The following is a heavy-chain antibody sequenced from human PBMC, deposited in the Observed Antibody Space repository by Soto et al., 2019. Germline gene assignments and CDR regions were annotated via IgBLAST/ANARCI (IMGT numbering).Heavy chain of an antibody. D-gene: IGHD6-13*01. Sequence: VASVKVSCKASGGTFSSYAISWVRQAPGQGLEWMGGIIPIFGTANYAQKFQGRVTITADKSTSTAYMELSSLRSEDTAVYYCARAPPTQPGIAAAGQRGGYYYYGMDVWGQGTTVTVSS. CDR2: IIPIFGTA. V-gene: IGHV1-69*06. CDR1: GGTFSSYA. CDR3: ARAPPTQPGIAAAGQRGGYYYYGMDV. J-gene: IGHJ6*02.